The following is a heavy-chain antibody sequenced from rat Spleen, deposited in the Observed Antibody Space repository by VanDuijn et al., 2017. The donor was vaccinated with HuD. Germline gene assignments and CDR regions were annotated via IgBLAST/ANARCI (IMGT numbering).Heavy chain of an antibody. J-gene: IGHJ3*01. D-gene: IGHD1-6*01. V-gene: IGHV5-22*01. Sequence: EVQLVESGGGLVQPGRSLTLSCVVSGFTFSDYNMAWVRQAPKKGLEWVASISYEGSSTYYGDSVKGRFTISRDNAKSTLYLQMNSLRSEDTATYYCARHGYTTDYLNWFAYWGQGTLVTVSS. CDR1: GFTFSDYN. CDR3: ARHGYTTDYLNWFAY. CDR2: ISYEGSST.